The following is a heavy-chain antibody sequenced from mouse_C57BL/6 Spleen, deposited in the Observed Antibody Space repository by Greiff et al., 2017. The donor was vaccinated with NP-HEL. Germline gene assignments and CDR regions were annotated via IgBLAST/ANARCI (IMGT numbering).Heavy chain of an antibody. V-gene: IGHV1-66*01. J-gene: IGHJ2*01. Sequence: VQRVESGPELVKPGASVKISCKASGYSFTSYYIHWVKQRPGQGLEWIGWIYPGSGNTKYNEKFKGKATLTADTSSSTAYMQRSSLTSEDAAVYYCAGIRDYFDYWGQGTTLTVSS. CDR3: AGIRDYFDY. CDR2: IYPGSGNT. CDR1: GYSFTSYY.